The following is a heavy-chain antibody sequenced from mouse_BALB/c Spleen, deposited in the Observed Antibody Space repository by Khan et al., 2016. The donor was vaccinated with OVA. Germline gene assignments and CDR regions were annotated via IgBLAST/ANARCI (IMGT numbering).Heavy chain of an antibody. CDR1: GYSITSDYA. J-gene: IGHJ4*01. Sequence: VQLQQSGPGLVKPSQSLSLTCTVTGYSITSDYAWNWIRQFPGNKLEWMGYISYSGSTNYNPSLKSRISITRDTSKNQFFLQLNSVTTEDTATYYCARDGSRYNYAMDYWGQGTLVTVSS. CDR2: ISYSGST. CDR3: ARDGSRYNYAMDY. V-gene: IGHV3-2*02. D-gene: IGHD2-3*01.